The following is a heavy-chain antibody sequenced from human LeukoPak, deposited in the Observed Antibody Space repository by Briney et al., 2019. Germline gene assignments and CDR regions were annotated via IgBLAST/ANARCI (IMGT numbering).Heavy chain of an antibody. J-gene: IGHJ5*02. CDR1: GGSFSGYY. Sequence: SETLSLTCAVYGGSFSGYYWSWIRQPPGKGLEWIGETNHSGSTNYNPSLKSRVTISVDTSKNQFSLKLSSVTAADTAVYYCARGMRPIAAAGTGWFDPWGQGTLVTVSS. CDR3: ARGMRPIAAAGTGWFDP. D-gene: IGHD6-13*01. CDR2: TNHSGST. V-gene: IGHV4-34*01.